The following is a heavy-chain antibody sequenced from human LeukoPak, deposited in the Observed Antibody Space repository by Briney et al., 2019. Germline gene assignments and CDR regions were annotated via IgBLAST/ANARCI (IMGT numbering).Heavy chain of an antibody. J-gene: IGHJ3*02. CDR3: ARRIPPMVRGVIRAAFDI. CDR2: IIPIFGTA. CDR1: GGTFSGYA. D-gene: IGHD3-10*01. V-gene: IGHV1-69*13. Sequence: SVKVSCKASGGTFSGYAISWVRQAPGQGLEWMGGIIPIFGTANYAQKFQGRVTITADESTSTAYMELSSLRSEDTAVYYCARRIPPMVRGVIRAAFDIWGQGTMVTVSS.